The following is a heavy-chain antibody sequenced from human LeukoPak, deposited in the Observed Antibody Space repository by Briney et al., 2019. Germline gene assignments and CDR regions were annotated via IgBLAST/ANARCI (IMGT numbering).Heavy chain of an antibody. Sequence: PSETLSLTCAVYGGSFSGYYWSWIRQPPGKGLEWIGEINHSGSTNYNPSLKSRVTISVGTSKNQFSLKLGSVTAADTAVYYCARGRSPNIVLMVYAIAYFDYWGQGTLVTVSS. J-gene: IGHJ4*02. V-gene: IGHV4-34*01. CDR2: INHSGST. CDR3: ARGRSPNIVLMVYAIAYFDY. CDR1: GGSFSGYY. D-gene: IGHD2-8*01.